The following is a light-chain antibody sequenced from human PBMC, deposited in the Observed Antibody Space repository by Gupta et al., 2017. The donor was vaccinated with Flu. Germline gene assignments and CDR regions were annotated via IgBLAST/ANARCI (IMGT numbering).Light chain of an antibody. V-gene: IGKV4-1*01. CDR2: WAS. J-gene: IGKJ2*03. CDR3: HQYDNLAYG. CDR1: QSVLDNSNDKNY. Sequence: DTVMTQSPDSLAVSLGERATINCKSSQSVLDNSNDKNYLGWYQHKPGQPPTLLFYWASTRESGVPDQYSGRGSGTDLTLTISNLQAEDVAVYYCHQYDNLAYGLGQGTNLEIK.